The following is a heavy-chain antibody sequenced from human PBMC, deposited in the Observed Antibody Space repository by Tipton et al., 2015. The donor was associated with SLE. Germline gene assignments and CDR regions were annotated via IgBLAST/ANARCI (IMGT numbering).Heavy chain of an antibody. J-gene: IGHJ4*02. Sequence: GSLRLSCAASGFTFSSYWVHWVRQAPGKGLVWVSRINSDGSSTSYADSVKGRFTISRDNAKNTLYLQMNSLRAEDTAVYYCATRAAADFFDYWGQGTLVTVSS. CDR2: INSDGSST. CDR1: GFTFSSYW. V-gene: IGHV3-74*01. D-gene: IGHD6-13*01. CDR3: ATRAAADFFDY.